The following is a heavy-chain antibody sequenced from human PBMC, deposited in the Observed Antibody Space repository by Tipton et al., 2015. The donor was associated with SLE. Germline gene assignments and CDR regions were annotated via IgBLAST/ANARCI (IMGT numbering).Heavy chain of an antibody. Sequence: TLSLTCTVSGGSISSSSYYWGWIRQPPGKGLEWIGSIYYSGSTYYNPSLKSRVTISVDTSKNQFSLKLSSVTAAETAVYYCARHEDRVHSYGSSFDYWGQGTLVTVSS. D-gene: IGHD5-18*01. CDR3: ARHEDRVHSYGSSFDY. V-gene: IGHV4-39*01. J-gene: IGHJ4*02. CDR2: IYYSGST. CDR1: GGSISSSSYY.